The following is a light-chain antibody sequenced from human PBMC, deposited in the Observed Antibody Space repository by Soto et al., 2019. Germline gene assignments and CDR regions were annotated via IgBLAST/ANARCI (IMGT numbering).Light chain of an antibody. CDR3: QQYNTWPPGT. CDR1: QSVSSN. Sequence: ERVMTQSPATLSMSPGERATLSCRASQSVSSNLAWYQQKPGQAPRLLIYGASTRATGIPARFSGSGSGTEFILTISSLQSEDFAVYYCQQYNTWPPGTFGQGTKVEIK. J-gene: IGKJ1*01. CDR2: GAS. V-gene: IGKV3-15*01.